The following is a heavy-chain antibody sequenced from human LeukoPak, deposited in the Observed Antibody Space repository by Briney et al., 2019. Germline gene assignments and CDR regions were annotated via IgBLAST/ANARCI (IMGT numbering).Heavy chain of an antibody. CDR1: GFTFSSYG. D-gene: IGHD6-13*01. CDR2: ISGSGAST. Sequence: GGSLRLSCAASGFTFSSYGMSWVRQAPGKGLEWVSTISGSGASTNYADSVKGRFTISRDNSKNTLYQQLNSLRAEDTAIFYCAKDRGGVSSNWYLDSWGQGTLVTVSS. V-gene: IGHV3-23*01. J-gene: IGHJ4*02. CDR3: AKDRGGVSSNWYLDS.